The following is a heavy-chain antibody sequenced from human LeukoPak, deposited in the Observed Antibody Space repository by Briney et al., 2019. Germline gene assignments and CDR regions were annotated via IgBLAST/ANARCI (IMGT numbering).Heavy chain of an antibody. D-gene: IGHD3-3*01. V-gene: IGHV3-11*01. J-gene: IGHJ6*04. CDR2: ISSSGSTI. Sequence: GGSLRLSCAASGFTFSDYYMSWIRQAPGKGLEWVSYISSSGSTIYYADSVKGRFTISRDNSKNTLYLQMNSLRAEATAVYYCAKDESSITIFGVVHPGMDVWGKGTTVTVSS. CDR1: GFTFSDYY. CDR3: AKDESSITIFGVVHPGMDV.